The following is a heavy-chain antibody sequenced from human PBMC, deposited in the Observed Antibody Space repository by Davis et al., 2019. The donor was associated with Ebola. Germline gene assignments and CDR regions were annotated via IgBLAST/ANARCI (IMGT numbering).Heavy chain of an antibody. CDR1: GDSVSSNSVV. CDR2: TYYRSKWYN. V-gene: IGHV6-1*01. J-gene: IGHJ6*02. D-gene: IGHD3-3*01. CDR3: ARGTIFGVVKYYYYGMDV. Sequence: SQTLSLTCAISGDSVSSNSVVWNWIRQSPSRGLEWLGRTYYRSKWYNDYAVSVKSRITINPDTSKNQFSLKLSSVTAADTAAYYCARGTIFGVVKYYYYGMDVWGQGTTVTVSS.